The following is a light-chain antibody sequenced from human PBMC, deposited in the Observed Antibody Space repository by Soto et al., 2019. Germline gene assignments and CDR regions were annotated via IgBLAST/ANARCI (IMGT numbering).Light chain of an antibody. Sequence: EIVMTQSPATLSVSPGERATLSCRASQSVSRNLAWYQQKRGQAPRLLIYGASNRATGIPARFSGSGSGTEFTLTISSLQSEDFAVYYCQQYNDWPPNTFGQGTKLEIK. V-gene: IGKV3-15*01. J-gene: IGKJ2*01. CDR1: QSVSRN. CDR2: GAS. CDR3: QQYNDWPPNT.